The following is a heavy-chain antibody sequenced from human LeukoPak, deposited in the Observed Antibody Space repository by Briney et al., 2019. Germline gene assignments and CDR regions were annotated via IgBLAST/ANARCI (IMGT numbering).Heavy chain of an antibody. CDR3: ATGVAAAGLYYYYYYMDV. Sequence: ASVKVSCKASGYTFTSYGISWVRQAPGQGLEWMGWISAYNGNTNYAQKLQGRVTMTTDTSTSTAYVELRSLRSDDTAVYYCATGVAAAGLYYYYYYMDVWGKGTTVTVSS. J-gene: IGHJ6*03. V-gene: IGHV1-18*01. CDR2: ISAYNGNT. D-gene: IGHD6-13*01. CDR1: GYTFTSYG.